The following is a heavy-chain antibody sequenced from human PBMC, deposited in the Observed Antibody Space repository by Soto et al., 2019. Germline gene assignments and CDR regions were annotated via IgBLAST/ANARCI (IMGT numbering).Heavy chain of an antibody. J-gene: IGHJ1*01. V-gene: IGHV3-15*01. CDR1: GFTFTNTW. Sequence: GSLRLPCIASGFTFTNTWMSWVRQAPGKGLEWVGRIKSKTDDGTTNYAAPVKGRFTISRDDSKNTLYLEVNSLKTEDTAVYYCTTARGTYGAEYFQHWGPGTLVTVSS. CDR3: TTARGTYGAEYFQH. CDR2: IKSKTDDGTT. D-gene: IGHD4-17*01.